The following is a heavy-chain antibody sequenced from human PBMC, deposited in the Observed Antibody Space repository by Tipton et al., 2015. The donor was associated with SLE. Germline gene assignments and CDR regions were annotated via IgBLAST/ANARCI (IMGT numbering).Heavy chain of an antibody. V-gene: IGHV3-30*02. Sequence: SLRLSCAASGFTSSRSGFHWVRQAPGKGLEWVAFIGNDRRNEHYADSVKGRFTISRDNFKNTLYLQMNSLKSEDTAVYYCVKDNPVASYWGQGALVTVSS. J-gene: IGHJ4*02. CDR3: VKDNPVASY. D-gene: IGHD4-23*01. CDR2: IGNDRRNE. CDR1: GFTSSRSG.